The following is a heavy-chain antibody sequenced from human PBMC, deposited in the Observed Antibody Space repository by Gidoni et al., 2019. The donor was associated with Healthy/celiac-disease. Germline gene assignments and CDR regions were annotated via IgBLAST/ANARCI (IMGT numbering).Heavy chain of an antibody. V-gene: IGHV3-33*01. CDR3: ARDRYYYGSGSPFDI. CDR1: GFTFSSYG. CDR2: IWYDGSNK. D-gene: IGHD3-10*01. Sequence: QVQLVESGGGVVQPGRSLRLSCAASGFTFSSYGMHWVRQAPGKGLEWVAVIWYDGSNKYYADSVKGRFTISRDNSKNTLYLQMNSLRAEDTAVYYCARDRYYYGSGSPFDIWGQGTMVTVSS. J-gene: IGHJ3*02.